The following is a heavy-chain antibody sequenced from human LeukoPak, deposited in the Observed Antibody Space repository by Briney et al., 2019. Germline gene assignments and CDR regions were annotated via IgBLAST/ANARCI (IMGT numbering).Heavy chain of an antibody. CDR2: ISWNSGSI. CDR3: AKDQGYYDSSGYPDY. Sequence: SLRLSCAASGITFDDYAMHWVRQAPGKCLEWVSGISWNSGSIGYADSVKGRFTISRNNAKNSLYLQMNSLIAEDTALYYCAKDQGYYDSSGYPDYWGQGTLVTVSS. CDR1: GITFDDYA. D-gene: IGHD3-22*01. J-gene: IGHJ4*02. V-gene: IGHV3-9*01.